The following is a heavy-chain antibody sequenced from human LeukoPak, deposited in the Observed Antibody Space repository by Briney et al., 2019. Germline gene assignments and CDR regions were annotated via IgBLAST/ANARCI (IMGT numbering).Heavy chain of an antibody. CDR1: GGSISSSSCY. CDR3: ARFELGSYYFDY. V-gene: IGHV4-39*01. D-gene: IGHD7-27*01. Sequence: PSETLSLTCTVSGGSISSSSCYWGWIRQPPGKGLEWIGSIYYSGTTYYNPSLKSRVTISVDTSKNQFSVKLRSVTAADTAVYYCARFELGSYYFDYWGQGTLVTVSS. J-gene: IGHJ4*02. CDR2: IYYSGTT.